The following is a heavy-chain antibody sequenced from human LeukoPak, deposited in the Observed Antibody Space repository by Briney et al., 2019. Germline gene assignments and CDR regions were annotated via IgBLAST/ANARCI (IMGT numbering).Heavy chain of an antibody. CDR3: ARGYYNSHYNY. CDR1: GYTFTGYY. CDR2: INPNSGGT. Sequence: ASVKVACNASGYTFTGYYMHWVRQAPGQGLEWMGWINPNSGGTNYAQKCQGRVTMTRDTSISTAYMELSRLRSDDTAVYYCARGYYNSHYNYWGQGTLVTVSS. J-gene: IGHJ4*02. V-gene: IGHV1-2*02. D-gene: IGHD1-26*01.